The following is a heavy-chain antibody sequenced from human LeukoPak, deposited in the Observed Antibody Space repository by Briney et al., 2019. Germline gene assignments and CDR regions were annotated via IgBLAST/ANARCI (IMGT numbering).Heavy chain of an antibody. CDR3: ARGRAVAGTDY. CDR2: ISFDGSKK. D-gene: IGHD6-19*01. V-gene: IGHV3-30*03. CDR1: GFTFSSFS. Sequence: PGGSLRLSCAASGFTFSSFSMNWVRQAPGKGLEWVAIISFDGSKKYYADSVKGRFTISRDNAKNSLYLQMNSLRAEDTAVYYCARGRAVAGTDYWGQGTLVTVSS. J-gene: IGHJ4*02.